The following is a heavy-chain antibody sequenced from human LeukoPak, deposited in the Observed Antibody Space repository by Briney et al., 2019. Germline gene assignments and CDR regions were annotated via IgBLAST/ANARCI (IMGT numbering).Heavy chain of an antibody. CDR3: ARPRDYGFDD. Sequence: PSETLSLTCTVSGGSISTNNYYWGWIRQPPGKGLEWIGTIYSSGSSYYNSSLKSRVTISLDTSKNQFSLQLKSLTAVDTAVYYCARPRDYGFDDWGQGTLVTVSS. V-gene: IGHV4-39*01. D-gene: IGHD4-17*01. CDR2: IYSSGSS. J-gene: IGHJ4*02. CDR1: GGSISTNNYY.